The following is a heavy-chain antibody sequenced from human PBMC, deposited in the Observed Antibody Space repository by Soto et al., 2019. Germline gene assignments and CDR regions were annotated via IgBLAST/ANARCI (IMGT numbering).Heavy chain of an antibody. D-gene: IGHD5-12*01. V-gene: IGHV5-51*01. CDR1: GYDFSNYW. J-gene: IGHJ6*02. CDR2: IYPGDPDP. CDR3: VRRGDGYNAAYYYGWDV. Sequence: GESLKISCKGSGYDFSNYWIGWLRQKPGKGLEWMGIIYPGDPDPRYSPSFQGQVTISADKSISTAYLQWGSLKASDTAKYYCVRRGDGYNAAYYYGWDVWGQATTVTVSS.